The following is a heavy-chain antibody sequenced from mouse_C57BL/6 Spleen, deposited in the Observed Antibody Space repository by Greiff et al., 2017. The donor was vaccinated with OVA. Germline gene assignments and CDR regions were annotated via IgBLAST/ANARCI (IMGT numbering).Heavy chain of an antibody. V-gene: IGHV1-54*01. Sequence: VQLQESGAELVRPGTSVKVSCKASGYAFTNYLIEWVKQRPGQGLEWIGVINPGSGGTNYNEKFKGKATLTADKSSSTAYMQLSSLTSEDSAVYFSARGGYDYDDWCFAVWGTGTTVTVSS. CDR1: GYAFTNYL. CDR3: ARGGYDYDDWCFAV. D-gene: IGHD2-4*01. J-gene: IGHJ1*03. CDR2: INPGSGGT.